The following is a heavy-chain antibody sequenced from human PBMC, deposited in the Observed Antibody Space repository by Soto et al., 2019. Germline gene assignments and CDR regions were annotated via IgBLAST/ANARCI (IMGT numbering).Heavy chain of an antibody. CDR2: INQDGSEK. CDR1: GFTFRTYW. Sequence: EVQLVESGGGLVQPGGSLRLSCGASGFTFRTYWLSWVRQVPGKGLEWVANINQDGSEKNYVDSVKGRFTISRDNAKNSLHLHMSRLRAEDTALYYCARDGSTSWYSYDYHGMDVWGQGTTVTVSS. V-gene: IGHV3-7*05. CDR3: ARDGSTSWYSYDYHGMDV. D-gene: IGHD5-18*01. J-gene: IGHJ6*02.